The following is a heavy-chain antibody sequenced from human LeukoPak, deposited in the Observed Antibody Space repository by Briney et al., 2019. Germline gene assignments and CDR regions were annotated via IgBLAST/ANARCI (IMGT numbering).Heavy chain of an antibody. CDR2: INSDGSTT. CDR1: GFTFSSYW. CDR3: AREGYNYGYFFDY. Sequence: GGSLRLSCAASGFTFSSYWVHWVRQAPGKGLVWVSRINSDGSTTDYADSVKGRFTISRDNAKNTLYLQMNSLRAEDTAVYYCAREGYNYGYFFDYWGQGTLVTVSS. V-gene: IGHV3-74*01. D-gene: IGHD5-18*01. J-gene: IGHJ4*02.